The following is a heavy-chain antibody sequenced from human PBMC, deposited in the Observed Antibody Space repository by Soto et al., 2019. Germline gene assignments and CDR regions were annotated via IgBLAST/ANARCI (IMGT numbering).Heavy chain of an antibody. V-gene: IGHV1-18*04. CDR2: ISAYNGNT. D-gene: IGHD4-4*01. J-gene: IGHJ6*02. CDR1: GYTFTSCC. CDR3: ARETPYSIAGYGMDV. Sequence: ASVKVSCKSSGYTFTSCCISWVRRAPGQGLECMGWISAYNGNTNYAQKLQGRVTMTTDTSTSTAYMELRSLRSDDTAVYYCARETPYSIAGYGMDVWGQGTTVTVSS.